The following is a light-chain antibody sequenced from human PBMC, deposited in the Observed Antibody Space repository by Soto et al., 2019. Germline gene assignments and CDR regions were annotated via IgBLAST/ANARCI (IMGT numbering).Light chain of an antibody. CDR1: QSVSSN. J-gene: IGKJ3*01. CDR3: QQYNNWPLFT. CDR2: GAS. V-gene: IGKV3-15*01. Sequence: EIVMTQSPATLSVSPGERATLSCRASQSVSSNLAWYQQKPGQAPRLLIYGASTRATDIPGRFSGSGSGTEFTLTISSLPSEDFAVYYCQQYNNWPLFTFGPGTNVDIK.